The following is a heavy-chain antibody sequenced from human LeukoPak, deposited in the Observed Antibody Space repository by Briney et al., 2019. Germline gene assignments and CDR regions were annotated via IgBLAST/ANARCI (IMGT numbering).Heavy chain of an antibody. V-gene: IGHV3-23*01. CDR3: ASPYYYDSSGSTLWDY. D-gene: IGHD3-22*01. CDR2: ISGSGGST. J-gene: IGHJ4*02. Sequence: GGSLRLSCAASGFTFSSYAMSWVRQAPGKGLEWASAISGSGGSTYYADSVKGRFTISRDNSKNTLYLQMNSLRAEDTAVYYCASPYYYDSSGSTLWDYWGQGNPGHRLL. CDR1: GFTFSSYA.